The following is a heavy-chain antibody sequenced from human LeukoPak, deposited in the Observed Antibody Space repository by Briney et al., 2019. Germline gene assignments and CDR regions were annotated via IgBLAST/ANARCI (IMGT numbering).Heavy chain of an antibody. CDR3: ATYRQVLLPFES. V-gene: IGHV3-23*01. CDR1: GFTSSTFA. J-gene: IGHJ4*02. D-gene: IGHD2-8*02. CDR2: IFPSGGEI. Sequence: GGSLRLSCAASGFTSSTFAMIWVRQPPGKGLEWVSSIFPSGGEIHYADSVRGRFTISRDNSKSTLSLQMNSLRAEDTAIYYCATYRQVLLPFESWGQGTLVTVSS.